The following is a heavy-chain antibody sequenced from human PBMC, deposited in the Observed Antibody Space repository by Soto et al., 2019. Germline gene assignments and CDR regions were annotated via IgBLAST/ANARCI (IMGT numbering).Heavy chain of an antibody. CDR3: AQAEGLEPYTTFDY. J-gene: IGHJ4*02. CDR1: GFTFSSYG. CDR2: ISYDGSNK. D-gene: IGHD1-1*01. V-gene: IGHV3-30*18. Sequence: GGSLRLSCAASGFTFSSYGMHWVRQAPGKGLEWVAVISYDGSNKYYADSVKGRFTISRDNSKNTLYLQMNSLRAEDTAVYYCAQAEGLEPYTTFDYWGQGAPVTVYS.